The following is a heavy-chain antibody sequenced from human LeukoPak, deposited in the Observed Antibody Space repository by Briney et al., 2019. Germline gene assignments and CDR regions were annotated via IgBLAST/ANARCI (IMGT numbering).Heavy chain of an antibody. Sequence: PSETLSLTCAVYGGSFSGYYWSWIRQPPGKGLEWIGEINHSGSTNYNPSLKSRVTISVDTSKNQFSLKLSSVTAADTAVYYCARLGSGSKYWGQGTLVTVSS. J-gene: IGHJ4*02. CDR1: GGSFSGYY. D-gene: IGHD3-10*01. V-gene: IGHV4-34*01. CDR2: INHSGST. CDR3: ARLGSGSKY.